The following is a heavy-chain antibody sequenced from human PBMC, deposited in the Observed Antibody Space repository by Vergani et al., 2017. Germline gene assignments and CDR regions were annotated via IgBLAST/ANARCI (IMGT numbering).Heavy chain of an antibody. CDR2: ISWNSGSI. CDR1: GFTFDDYA. Sequence: EVQLVESGGGLVQPGRSLRLSCAASGFTFDDYAMHWVRQAPGKGLEWVSGISWNSGSIGYADAVKGRFTISKDNAKNSLYLQMNSLRAEETALYYCAKARTQNSGYDQDAFDIWGQGTMVTVSS. J-gene: IGHJ3*02. V-gene: IGHV3-9*01. CDR3: AKARTQNSGYDQDAFDI. D-gene: IGHD5-12*01.